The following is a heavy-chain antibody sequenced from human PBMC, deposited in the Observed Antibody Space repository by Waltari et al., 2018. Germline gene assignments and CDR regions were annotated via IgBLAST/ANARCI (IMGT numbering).Heavy chain of an antibody. CDR3: APEYDLEYSSSPGVEWFDP. CDR2: ISYDGSNK. J-gene: IGHJ5*02. V-gene: IGHV3-30*03. CDR1: GFTFSSYG. D-gene: IGHD6-6*01. Sequence: QVQLVESGGGVVQPGRSLRLSCAASGFTFSSYGMHWVRQAPGKGLGWVAVISYDGSNKYYADSVKGRFTISRDNSKNTLYLQMNSLRAEDTAVYYCAPEYDLEYSSSPGVEWFDPWGQGTLVTVSS.